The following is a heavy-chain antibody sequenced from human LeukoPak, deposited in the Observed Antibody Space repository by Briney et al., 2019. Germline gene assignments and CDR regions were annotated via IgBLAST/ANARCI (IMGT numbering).Heavy chain of an antibody. CDR1: GFTFSSYG. D-gene: IGHD3-22*01. Sequence: PGRSLRLSCAASGFTFSSYGMHWVRQAPGKGLEWVAVIWYDGSYKYYADSVKGRFTISRDNSKNTMYLQMNSLRAEDTAVYYCARELSPVVKYYFELWPQRTLVTVSS. CDR2: IWYDGSYK. V-gene: IGHV3-33*01. J-gene: IGHJ4*02. CDR3: ARELSPVVKYYFEL.